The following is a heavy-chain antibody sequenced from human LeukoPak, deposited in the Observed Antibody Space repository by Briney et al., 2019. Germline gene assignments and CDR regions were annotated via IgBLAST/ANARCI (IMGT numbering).Heavy chain of an antibody. D-gene: IGHD3-9*01. CDR2: ISGSGGST. V-gene: IGHV3-23*01. CDR3: AKGRGVLTGYLDY. J-gene: IGHJ4*02. CDR1: GFTFSSYA. Sequence: PGGSLRLSCAASGFTFSSYAMSWVRQAPGKGLEWVSAISGSGGSTYYADSVKGRLTISRDNSKNTLYLQMNSLRAEDTAVYYCAKGRGVLTGYLDYWGQGTLVTVSS.